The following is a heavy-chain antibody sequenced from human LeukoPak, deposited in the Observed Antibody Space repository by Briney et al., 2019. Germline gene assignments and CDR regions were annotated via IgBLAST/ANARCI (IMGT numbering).Heavy chain of an antibody. CDR1: GYTFTGYY. CDR2: INPNSGGT. V-gene: IGHV1-2*02. D-gene: IGHD6-13*01. CDR3: ARGAAGSQFWFDP. J-gene: IGHJ5*02. Sequence: ASVKGSCKASGYTFTGYYMHWVRQAPGQGLEWMGWINPNSGGTNYAQKFQGRVTMTRDTSISTAYTELSRLRSDDTAVYYCARGAAGSQFWFDPWGQGTLVTVSS.